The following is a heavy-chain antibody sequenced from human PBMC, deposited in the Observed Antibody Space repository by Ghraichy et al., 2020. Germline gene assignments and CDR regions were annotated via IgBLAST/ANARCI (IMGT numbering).Heavy chain of an antibody. J-gene: IGHJ3*02. CDR2: IYYSGST. V-gene: IGHV4-39*01. Sequence: SETLSLTCTVSGGSISSSSYYWGWIRQPPGKGLEWIGSIYYSGSTYYNPSLKSRVTISVDTSKNQFSLKLSSVTAADTAVYYCARHEGYCSSTSCYRVNAFDIWGQGTMVTVSS. D-gene: IGHD2-2*02. CDR1: GGSISSSSYY. CDR3: ARHEGYCSSTSCYRVNAFDI.